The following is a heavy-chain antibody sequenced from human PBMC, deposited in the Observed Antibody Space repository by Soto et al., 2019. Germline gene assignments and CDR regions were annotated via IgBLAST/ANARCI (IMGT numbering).Heavy chain of an antibody. D-gene: IGHD6-19*01. Sequence: EVQLVESGGGLVQPGGSLRLSCAASGFTFSSYSMNWVRQAPGKGLEWVSYISSSSSTIYYADSVKGRFTISRDNAKNSLYLQMNSLRDEDTAVYYCARVFYSVAGTGGLEYWGQGTLVTVSS. J-gene: IGHJ4*02. CDR1: GFTFSSYS. V-gene: IGHV3-48*02. CDR2: ISSSSSTI. CDR3: ARVFYSVAGTGGLEY.